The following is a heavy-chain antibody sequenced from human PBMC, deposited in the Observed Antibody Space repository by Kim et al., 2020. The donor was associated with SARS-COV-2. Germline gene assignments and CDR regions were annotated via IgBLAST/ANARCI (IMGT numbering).Heavy chain of an antibody. CDR3: ARGNVYYFGLDV. V-gene: IGHV1-8*01. CDR1: GNTFTNHD. J-gene: IGHJ6*02. CDR2: MNPNSGNT. Sequence: ASVKVSCMASGNTFTNHDINWVRQATGQGLEWMGWMNPNSGNTGYAQKFQDRVTMTRDTSIGTAYMELSSLRSEDTAVYYCARGNVYYFGLDVWGQGTTVTVSS.